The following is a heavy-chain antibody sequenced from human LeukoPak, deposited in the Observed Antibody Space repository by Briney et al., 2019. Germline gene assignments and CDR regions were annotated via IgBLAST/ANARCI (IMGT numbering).Heavy chain of an antibody. D-gene: IGHD3-22*01. CDR1: GGSIGSGGYY. CDR2: IYYSGST. Sequence: SETLSLTCTVSGGSIGSGGYYWSWIRQHPGKGLEWIGYIYYSGSTYYNPSLKSRVTISVDTSKNQFSLKLSSVTAVDTAVYYCASFYDSSGYYFLRFDYWGQGTLVTVSS. V-gene: IGHV4-31*03. J-gene: IGHJ4*02. CDR3: ASFYDSSGYYFLRFDY.